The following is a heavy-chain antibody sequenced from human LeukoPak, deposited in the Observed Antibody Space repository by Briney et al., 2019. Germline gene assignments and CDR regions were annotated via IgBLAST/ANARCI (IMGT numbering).Heavy chain of an antibody. D-gene: IGHD6-19*01. CDR1: GFTFSSHC. J-gene: IGHJ3*02. Sequence: PGGSLRLSCEASGFTFSSHCMSWVRQAPGKGLEWVANIKQDGSEKYYVDSVKGRFTISRDNAKNSLYLQMSILRAADTAVYYCARVRIVVAVSAFDIGGQGTMVTVSS. CDR3: ARVRIVVAVSAFDI. V-gene: IGHV3-7*01. CDR2: IKQDGSEK.